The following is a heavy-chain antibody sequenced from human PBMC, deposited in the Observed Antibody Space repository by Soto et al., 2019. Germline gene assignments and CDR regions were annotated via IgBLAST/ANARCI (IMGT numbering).Heavy chain of an antibody. Sequence: QVQLVQSGTEVKKPGSSVRVSCEASGGTYSSYPITWVRQAPGQGLEWIGTIIPVFGTRNYAQSFRTSVTITADESSITIYMELSGLTSEDTAIYYCATVPSRCSGWYPGGSWGQGTLVIVSS. CDR2: IIPVFGTR. CDR1: GGTYSSYP. J-gene: IGHJ5*02. V-gene: IGHV1-69*18. CDR3: ATVPSRCSGWYPGGS. D-gene: IGHD6-19*01.